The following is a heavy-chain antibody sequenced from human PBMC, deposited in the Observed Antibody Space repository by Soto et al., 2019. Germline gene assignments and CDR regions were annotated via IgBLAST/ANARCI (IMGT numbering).Heavy chain of an antibody. J-gene: IGHJ5*02. D-gene: IGHD6-13*01. CDR3: AHSAAAGTPPGNRNWFDP. CDR1: GFSLSTSGVG. CDR2: IYWNDDK. V-gene: IGHV2-5*01. Sequence: QITLKESGPTLVKPIQTLTLTCTFSGFSLSTSGVGVGWIRQPPGKALEWLALIYWNDDKRYSPSLKSRLTITKDTSKNQVVLTMTNMDPVDTATYYCAHSAAAGTPPGNRNWFDPWGQGTLVTVSS.